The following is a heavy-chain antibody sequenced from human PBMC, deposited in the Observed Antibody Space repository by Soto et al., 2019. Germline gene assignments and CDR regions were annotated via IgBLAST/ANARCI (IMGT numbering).Heavy chain of an antibody. CDR2: ISGSADGT. D-gene: IGHD3-3*01. CDR1: GFTFDIYA. CDR3: AKDTVGGYSFWSGYYSDGLDV. J-gene: IGHJ3*01. V-gene: IGHV3-23*01. Sequence: EVKLLDSGGGLAQPGGSLTLSCVDSGFTFDIYAISWVRQAPGERLQLIAAISGSADGTDYAHSVIGRFTISRDNAKKMVHLQMDSLRVEDTAVYFCAKDTVGGYSFWSGYYSDGLDVWGQGTLVSVS.